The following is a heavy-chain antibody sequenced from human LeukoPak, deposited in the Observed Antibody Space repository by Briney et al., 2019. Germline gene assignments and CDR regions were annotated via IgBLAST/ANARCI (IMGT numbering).Heavy chain of an antibody. V-gene: IGHV3-30*02. CDR3: AAMTSVTTGDY. Sequence: GGSLRLSCAVSGFTFSSYEMNWVRQAPGKGLEWVAFIPYDGSDKFYADSVKGRFTISRDNSKNTLYLQMNSLRAEDTAVYYCAAMTSVTTGDYWGQGTLVTVSS. J-gene: IGHJ4*02. D-gene: IGHD4-11*01. CDR1: GFTFSSYE. CDR2: IPYDGSDK.